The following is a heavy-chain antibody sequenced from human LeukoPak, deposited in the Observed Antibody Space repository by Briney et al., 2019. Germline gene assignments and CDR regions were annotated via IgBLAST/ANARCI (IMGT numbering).Heavy chain of an antibody. J-gene: IGHJ4*02. Sequence: APVKVSCKASGYTFTGYYMHWVRQAPGQGLEWMGWINPNSGGTNYAQKFQGRVTMTRDTSISTAYMELSGLGSDDTAVYYCARGYGSGSYYIPYFDFWGQGTLVTVSS. CDR2: INPNSGGT. CDR1: GYTFTGYY. V-gene: IGHV1-2*02. D-gene: IGHD3-10*01. CDR3: ARGYGSGSYYIPYFDF.